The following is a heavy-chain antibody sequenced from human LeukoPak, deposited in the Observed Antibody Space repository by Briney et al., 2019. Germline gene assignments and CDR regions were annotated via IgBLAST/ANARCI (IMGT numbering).Heavy chain of an antibody. CDR3: ARDLYYYDSSGYNDY. CDR1: GFTFSSYW. V-gene: IGHV3-74*01. D-gene: IGHD3-22*01. J-gene: IGHJ4*02. CDR2: INSDGSST. Sequence: PGGSLRLSCAASGFTFSSYWVHWVRHAPGKGLVWVSRINSDGSSTSYADSVKGRFTISRDNAKNTLYLQMNSLRAEDTAVYYCARDLYYYDSSGYNDYWGQGTLVTVSS.